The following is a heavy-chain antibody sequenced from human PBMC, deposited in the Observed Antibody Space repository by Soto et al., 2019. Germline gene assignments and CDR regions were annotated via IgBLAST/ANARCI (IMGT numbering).Heavy chain of an antibody. V-gene: IGHV1-58*01. CDR2: IVVGSGNT. CDR3: ARVKGSGYHNWFDP. J-gene: IGHJ5*02. Sequence: SVKVSCKASGFTFTSSAVQWVRQARGQRLEWIGWIVVGSGNTNYAQKLQGRGTMTTDTSTSTAYMELRSLRSDDTAVYYCARVKGSGYHNWFDPWAREPWSPSP. CDR1: GFTFTSSA. D-gene: IGHD3-22*01.